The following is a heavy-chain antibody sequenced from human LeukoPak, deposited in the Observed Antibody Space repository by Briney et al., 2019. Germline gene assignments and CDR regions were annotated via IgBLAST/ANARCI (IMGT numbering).Heavy chain of an antibody. J-gene: IGHJ4*02. CDR3: ARDFRSYDILTGYFDY. CDR2: IYYSGST. CDR1: GGSISSYY. V-gene: IGHV4-59*01. Sequence: SETLSLTCTVSGGSISSYYWSWIRQPPGKGLEWIGYIYYSGSTNYNPSLKSRVTISVDTSKNQFSLKLSSVTAADTAVYYCARDFRSYDILTGYFDYWGQGTLVTVSS. D-gene: IGHD3-9*01.